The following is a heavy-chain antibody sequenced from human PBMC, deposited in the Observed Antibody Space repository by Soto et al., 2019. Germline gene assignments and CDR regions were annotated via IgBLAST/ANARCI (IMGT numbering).Heavy chain of an antibody. J-gene: IGHJ5*02. CDR3: ARDRVAAAATGSGDWFDP. CDR1: GFTFSSYG. CDR2: IWYDGSNK. Sequence: QVQLVESGGGVVQPGRSLRLSCAASGFTFSSYGMHWVRQAPGKGLEWVAVIWYDGSNKYYADSVKGRFTISRDNSKNTLYLQMNSLRAEDTAVYYCARDRVAAAATGSGDWFDPWGQGTLVTVSS. V-gene: IGHV3-33*01. D-gene: IGHD6-13*01.